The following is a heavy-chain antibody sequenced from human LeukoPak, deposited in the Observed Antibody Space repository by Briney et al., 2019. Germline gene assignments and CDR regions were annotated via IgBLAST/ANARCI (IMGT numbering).Heavy chain of an antibody. V-gene: IGHV4-39*01. J-gene: IGHJ3*02. D-gene: IGHD3-9*01. Sequence: SETLSLTCTVSGGSISSSSYYWGWIRQPPGKGLEWIGSIYYSGSTYYNPSLKSRVTISVDTSKNQFSLKLSSVTAADTAVYYCASPHYDILTGYYSPHDAFYIWGQGTMVTVSS. CDR2: IYYSGST. CDR1: GGSISSSSYY. CDR3: ASPHYDILTGYYSPHDAFYI.